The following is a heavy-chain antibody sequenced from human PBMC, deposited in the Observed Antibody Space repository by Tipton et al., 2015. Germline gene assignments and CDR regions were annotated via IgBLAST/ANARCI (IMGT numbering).Heavy chain of an antibody. V-gene: IGHV4-38-2*01. CDR3: ARGYSGSYLPFDY. CDR2: ISHSGNT. J-gene: IGHJ4*02. Sequence: TLSLTCAVSAYSISSDYYWGWIRQPPGKGLEWIGSISHSGNTYYNPSLKSRVTMSRDTSKNQFSLQLNSVTPEDTAVYYCARGYSGSYLPFDYWGQGTLVTVSS. D-gene: IGHD1-26*01. CDR1: AYSISSDYY.